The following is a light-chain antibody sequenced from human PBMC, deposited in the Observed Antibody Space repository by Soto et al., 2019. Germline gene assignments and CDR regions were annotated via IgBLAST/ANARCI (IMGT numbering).Light chain of an antibody. V-gene: IGLV2-14*01. CDR2: EVS. CDR1: SSDVGGYNY. J-gene: IGLJ1*01. Sequence: VLTQPASVSGSPGQSITISCTGTSSDVGGYNYVSWYQQHPGKAPKLMIYEVSNRPSGVSNRFSGSKSGNTASLTISGLQAEDEADYYCSSYTSSSTLVFXTGTKLTVL. CDR3: SSYTSSSTLV.